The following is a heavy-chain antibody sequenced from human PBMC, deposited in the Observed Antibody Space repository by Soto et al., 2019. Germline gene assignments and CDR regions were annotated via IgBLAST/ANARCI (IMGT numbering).Heavy chain of an antibody. CDR3: AKVGNWGSETYKYYFEN. CDR2: IRGSGTNP. J-gene: IGHJ4*02. D-gene: IGHD7-27*01. V-gene: IGHV3-23*01. CDR1: GFTFNSYA. Sequence: EVQLLESGGGLVQPGGSLRLSCAGSGFTFNSYAMSWVRQAPGKGLEWVSAIRGSGTNPYYADSVRGRFTISRDNSKNTLYLQVNSLTDEDTAVYFCAKVGNWGSETYKYYFENWGQGTLVTVSS.